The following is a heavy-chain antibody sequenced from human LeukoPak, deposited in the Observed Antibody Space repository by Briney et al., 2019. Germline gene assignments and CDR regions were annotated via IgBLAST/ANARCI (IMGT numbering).Heavy chain of an antibody. CDR2: IYYSGST. CDR1: GGSISSYY. V-gene: IGHV4-59*12. Sequence: PSETLSLTCSVSGGSISSYYWSWIRQPPGKGLEWIGCIYYSGSTNYNPSLKSRVTISVDTSKNQFSLKLSSVTAADTAVYYCAREKIGYYDGSGRGWFDPWGQGTLVTVSS. D-gene: IGHD3-22*01. CDR3: AREKIGYYDGSGRGWFDP. J-gene: IGHJ5*02.